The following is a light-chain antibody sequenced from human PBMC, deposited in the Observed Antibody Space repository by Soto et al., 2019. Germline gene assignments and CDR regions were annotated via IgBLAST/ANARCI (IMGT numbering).Light chain of an antibody. CDR2: DAS. Sequence: EIVLTQSPATLSLSPGERATLSYRASQSVSSYLAWYQQKPGQAPRLLIYDASTRATGIPARFSGSGSGTDFTLTISSLEPEDFAVYYCQLLGVTFGPGTKVDIK. V-gene: IGKV3-11*01. J-gene: IGKJ3*01. CDR1: QSVSSY. CDR3: QLLGVT.